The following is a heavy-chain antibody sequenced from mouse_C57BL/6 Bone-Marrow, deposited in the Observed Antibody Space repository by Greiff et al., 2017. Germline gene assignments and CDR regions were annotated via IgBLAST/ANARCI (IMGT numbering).Heavy chain of an antibody. V-gene: IGHV5-6*02. J-gene: IGHJ1*03. CDR1: GFTFSSYG. Sequence: DVKLVESGGDLVKPGGSLKLSCAASGFTFSSYGMSWVRQTPDKRLEWVATISSGGSYTYYPDSVKGRFTISRDYAKNTLYLQMSSLKSEDTAMYYCARHGVPGYFDVWGTGTTVTVSS. CDR2: ISSGGSYT. D-gene: IGHD2-14*01. CDR3: ARHGVPGYFDV.